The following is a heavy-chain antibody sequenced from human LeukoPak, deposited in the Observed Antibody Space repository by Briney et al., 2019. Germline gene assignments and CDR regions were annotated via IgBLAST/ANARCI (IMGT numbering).Heavy chain of an antibody. Sequence: PGGSLRLSCAASGFTFSSYGMHWVCQAPGKGLEWVAVISYDGSNKYYADSVKGRFTISRDNSKNTLYLQMNSLRAEDTAVYYCAKVASRRRTDDAFDIWGQGTMVTVTS. CDR1: GFTFSSYG. D-gene: IGHD2-2*01. CDR2: ISYDGSNK. J-gene: IGHJ3*02. V-gene: IGHV3-30*18. CDR3: AKVASRRRTDDAFDI.